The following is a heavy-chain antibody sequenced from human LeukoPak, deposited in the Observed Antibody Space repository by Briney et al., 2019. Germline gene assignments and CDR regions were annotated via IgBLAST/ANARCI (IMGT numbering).Heavy chain of an antibody. CDR1: GFTFSSYW. J-gene: IGHJ5*02. CDR2: IKQDGSEK. D-gene: IGHD6-13*01. V-gene: IGHV3-7*01. Sequence: GGSLRLSCVASGFTFSSYWMSWVRQAPGKGLEWVANIKQDGSEKYYVDSVKGRFTISRDNAKNSLYLQMNSLRAEDTAVYYCATEKEYSSRPRWFDPWGQGTLVTVSS. CDR3: ATEKEYSSRPRWFDP.